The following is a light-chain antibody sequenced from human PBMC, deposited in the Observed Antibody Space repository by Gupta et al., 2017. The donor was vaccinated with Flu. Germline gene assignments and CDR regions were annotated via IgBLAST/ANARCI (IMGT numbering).Light chain of an antibody. J-gene: IGKJ2*01. Sequence: DIQVTQFPSSLSASVGDKVTITCQASQDINIYLDWYQHRPGKPPQLLICDASSLGGGVPSRCGGRGSGNNFSGSSSSLQPEDCATYSCQQNKWLPYTFGQGTKLE. CDR2: DAS. CDR1: QDINIY. CDR3: QQNKWLPYT. V-gene: IGKV1-33*01.